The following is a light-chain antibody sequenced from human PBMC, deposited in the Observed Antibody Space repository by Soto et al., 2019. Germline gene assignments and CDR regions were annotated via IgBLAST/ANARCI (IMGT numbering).Light chain of an antibody. V-gene: IGLV2-11*01. CDR2: DVF. Sequence: QSALTQPRSVSGSPGQSVTIPCAGSSSDVGGYDLVSWYQQYPGEVPKLIIYDVFKRPSGVPDRFSGSKSDNTASLTISGLQDDDESDFYCCSYAGSFIWLFGGGTKLTVL. CDR1: SSDVGGYDL. CDR3: CSYAGSFIWL. J-gene: IGLJ3*02.